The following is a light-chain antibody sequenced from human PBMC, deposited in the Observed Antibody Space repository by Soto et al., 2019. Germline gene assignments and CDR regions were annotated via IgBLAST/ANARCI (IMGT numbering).Light chain of an antibody. CDR2: DVS. J-gene: IGKJ1*01. Sequence: EIVMTQSPAILSVSPGERGTLSCRASQDIGTKLAWYQQKPGQAPSLLMYDVSTRASAAPARFSGSGSGTDFTLTISRLEPEDFAVYYCQQYGSSPWTFGQGTKVDIK. V-gene: IGKV3-15*01. CDR3: QQYGSSPWT. CDR1: QDIGTK.